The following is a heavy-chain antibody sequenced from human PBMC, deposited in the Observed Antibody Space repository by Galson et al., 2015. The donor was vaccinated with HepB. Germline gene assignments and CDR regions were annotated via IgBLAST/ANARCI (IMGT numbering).Heavy chain of an antibody. CDR1: ENTLTSYY. J-gene: IGHJ5*02. CDR3: AREPASSGWFDP. CDR2: INPSDGFT. D-gene: IGHD3-10*01. Sequence: SVKVSCKASENTLTSYYMHWVRQAPGQGLEWMGVINPSDGFTSYAQKFQGRVTMTRDTSTSTVYMELSSLRSDDTAVYYCAREPASSGWFDPWGQGTLVTVSS. V-gene: IGHV1-46*01.